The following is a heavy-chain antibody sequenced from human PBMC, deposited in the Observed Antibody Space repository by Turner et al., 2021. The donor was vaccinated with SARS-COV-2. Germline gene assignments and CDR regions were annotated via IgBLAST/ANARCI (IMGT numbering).Heavy chain of an antibody. CDR3: AKGNGDKV. CDR2: ISETGAKT. CDR1: GFRFSKYP. V-gene: IGHV3-23*01. D-gene: IGHD7-27*01. J-gene: IGHJ4*02. Sequence: VQRLESGGGLVRPGGSLRLSCPASGFRFSKYPMNWVRQAPGKGLEWVSGISETGAKTYNADSVKGRFNISRDNSRDTLYLEMNGLSDEDTALYYCAKGNGDKVGGQGTQVSVSS.